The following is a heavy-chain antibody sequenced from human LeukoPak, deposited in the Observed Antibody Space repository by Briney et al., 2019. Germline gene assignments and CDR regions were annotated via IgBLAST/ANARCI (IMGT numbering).Heavy chain of an antibody. J-gene: IGHJ4*02. D-gene: IGHD6-19*01. CDR3: ARYSSEDYFDY. CDR1: RFTFSNYW. CDR2: IKQDGSEK. V-gene: IGHV3-7*01. Sequence: GGSLRLSCAASRFTFSNYWMGWVRQAPGKGLEWVADIKQDGSEKYYVDSVKGRFTISRDNAKKSLYLLMNSLRAEDTAMYYCARYSSEDYFDYWGQGTLVTVSS.